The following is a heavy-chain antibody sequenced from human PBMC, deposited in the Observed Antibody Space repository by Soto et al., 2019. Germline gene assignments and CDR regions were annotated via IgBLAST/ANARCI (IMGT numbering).Heavy chain of an antibody. V-gene: IGHV1-58*01. J-gene: IGHJ4*02. CDR3: AAGLYYYDSSGYDRIDY. D-gene: IGHD3-22*01. CDR2: IVVGSGNT. CDR1: GFTFTSSA. Sequence: ASVKVSCKASGFTFTSSAVQWVRQARGQRLEWIGWIVVGSGNTNYAQKFQERVTITRDMSTSTAYMELSSLRSEDTAVYYCAAGLYYYDSSGYDRIDYWGQGTLVTVSS.